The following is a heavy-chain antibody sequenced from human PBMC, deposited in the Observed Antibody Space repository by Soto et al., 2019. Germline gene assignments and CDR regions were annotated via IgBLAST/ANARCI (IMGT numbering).Heavy chain of an antibody. CDR3: TRGLAPPGPTFGYYFYYMDV. CDR1: GFTFDNYA. V-gene: IGHV3-49*03. Sequence: EVQLAESGGTLVQPGRSLRLSCTVSGFTFDNYALSWFRQAPGKGLEWVGFIRNKTYGGTTEFAASVRGRFTISTDDSTTIAYLQMNSLKSDDTAVYYSTRGLAPPGPTFGYYFYYMDVWGKGTTVTVSS. J-gene: IGHJ6*03. CDR2: IRNKTYGGTT. D-gene: IGHD2-8*02.